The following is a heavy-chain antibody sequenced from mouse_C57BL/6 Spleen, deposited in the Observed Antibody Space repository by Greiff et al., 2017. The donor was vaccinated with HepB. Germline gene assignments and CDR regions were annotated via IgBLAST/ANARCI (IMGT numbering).Heavy chain of an antibody. D-gene: IGHD1-1*01. Sequence: DVMLVESGGGLVKPGGSLKLSCAASGFTFSSYAMSWVRQTPEKRLEWVATISDGGSYTYYPDNVKGRFTISRDNAKNNLYLQMSHLKSEDTAMYYCAREGGYYYGSSYGYFDVWGTGTTVTVSS. V-gene: IGHV5-4*01. CDR3: AREGGYYYGSSYGYFDV. J-gene: IGHJ1*03. CDR2: ISDGGSYT. CDR1: GFTFSSYA.